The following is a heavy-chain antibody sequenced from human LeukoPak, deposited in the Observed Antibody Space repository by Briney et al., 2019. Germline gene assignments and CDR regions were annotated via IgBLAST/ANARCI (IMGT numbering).Heavy chain of an antibody. D-gene: IGHD3-22*01. CDR3: ARDWGYDSSGYNRRKYNWFDP. CDR2: MNPNSGNT. J-gene: IGHJ5*02. Sequence: APVKVSCKASGYTFTSYDINWVRQATGQGLEWMGWMNPNSGNTGYAQKFQGRVTITADKSTSTAYMELSSLRSEDTAVYYCARDWGYDSSGYNRRKYNWFDPWGQGTLVTVSS. CDR1: GYTFTSYD. V-gene: IGHV1-8*01.